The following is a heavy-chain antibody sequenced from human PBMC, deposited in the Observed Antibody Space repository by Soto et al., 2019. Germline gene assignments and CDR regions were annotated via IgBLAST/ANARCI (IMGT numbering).Heavy chain of an antibody. D-gene: IGHD3-22*01. J-gene: IGHJ4*02. V-gene: IGHV1-46*01. CDR2: INPSGGST. Sequence: QVQLVQSGAEVKKPGASVKVSCKASGYTFTSYYMHWVRQAPGQGLEWMGIINPSGGSTSYAQKFQGRVTMTRDTSTSTVYMELSSLRSEDTAVYYCARWHYNDSSGYYYFDYWGQGTLVTVSS. CDR3: ARWHYNDSSGYYYFDY. CDR1: GYTFTSYY.